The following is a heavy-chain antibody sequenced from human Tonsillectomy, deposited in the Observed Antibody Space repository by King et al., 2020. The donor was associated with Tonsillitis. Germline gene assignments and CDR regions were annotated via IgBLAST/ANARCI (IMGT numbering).Heavy chain of an antibody. CDR3: ARETRYCDYLIGYYYYGMDV. D-gene: IGHD4-17*01. V-gene: IGHV4-59*01. J-gene: IGHJ6*02. CDR1: GGSISSYY. CDR2: IYYSGST. Sequence: QLQESGPGLVKPSETLSLTCTVSGGSISSYYWSWIRQPPGKGLEWIGYIYYSGSTNYNPSLKSRVTISVDTSKNQFSLKLSSVTAADTAVYCCARETRYCDYLIGYYYYGMDVWGQGTTVTVSS.